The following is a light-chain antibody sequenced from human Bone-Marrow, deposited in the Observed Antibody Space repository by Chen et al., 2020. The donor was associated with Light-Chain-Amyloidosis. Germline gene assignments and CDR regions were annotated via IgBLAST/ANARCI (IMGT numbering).Light chain of an antibody. CDR1: ALPTKY. CDR3: QSADSIGTYEVI. V-gene: IGLV3-25*03. J-gene: IGLJ2*01. Sequence: SYELTQPPSVSVSPGQTARITCSGDALPTKYSYWYQQKPGQAPVMVIHRDTERPSGISERFSGSSSGTTATLTISGVQAEDEADYHCQSADSIGTYEVIFGGGTKLTVL. CDR2: RDT.